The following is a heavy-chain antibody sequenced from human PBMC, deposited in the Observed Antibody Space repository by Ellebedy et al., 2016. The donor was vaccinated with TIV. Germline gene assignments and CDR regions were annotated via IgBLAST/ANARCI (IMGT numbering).Heavy chain of an antibody. Sequence: MPSETLSLTCLVSGGSVSSFYWTWIRQSPGKGLEWIGYVYFSGKKYNPSLTSRVTISADTFTNQFSLQLESVTAADTAVYYCARDRDSYGLFDYWGQGTVVTVSS. J-gene: IGHJ4*02. CDR2: VYFSGK. CDR3: ARDRDSYGLFDY. D-gene: IGHD5-18*01. CDR1: GGSVSSFY. V-gene: IGHV4-59*02.